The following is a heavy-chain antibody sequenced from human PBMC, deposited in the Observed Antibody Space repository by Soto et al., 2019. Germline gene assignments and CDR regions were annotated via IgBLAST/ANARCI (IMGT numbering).Heavy chain of an antibody. Sequence: GGSLRLSCAASGFTFSSYAMHWVRQAPGKGLEWVAVISYDGSNKYYADSVKGRFTISRDNSKNTLYLQMNSLRAEDTAVYYCAREWSGSGTPLGYYGMDVWGQGTTVTVSS. CDR1: GFTFSSYA. D-gene: IGHD3-10*01. J-gene: IGHJ6*02. CDR3: AREWSGSGTPLGYYGMDV. CDR2: ISYDGSNK. V-gene: IGHV3-30-3*01.